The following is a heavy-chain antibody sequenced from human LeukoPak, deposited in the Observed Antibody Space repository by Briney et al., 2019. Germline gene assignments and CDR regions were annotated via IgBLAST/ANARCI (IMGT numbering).Heavy chain of an antibody. V-gene: IGHV1-69*13. D-gene: IGHD3-22*01. CDR2: IIPIFGTA. J-gene: IGHJ6*02. Sequence: ASVKDSCKASGGTFSSYAISWVRQAPGQGLEWMGGIIPIFGTANYAQKFQGRVTIAADESTSTAYMELSSLRSEDTAVYYCASSYYDSSGYYPSYGMDVWGQGTTVTVSS. CDR3: ASSYYDSSGYYPSYGMDV. CDR1: GGTFSSYA.